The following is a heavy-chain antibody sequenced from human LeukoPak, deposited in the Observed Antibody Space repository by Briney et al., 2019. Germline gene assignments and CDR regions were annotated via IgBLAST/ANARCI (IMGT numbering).Heavy chain of an antibody. Sequence: GASVKVSCKASGYTFTDYYMNWVRQAPGQGLEWMGWINPNSGGTNYLQKFQGRVTMNRDTSINKVFMELSRLTSNDTAVYDCARGVKGLVPHAFNIWGSEGTMVTVSS. V-gene: IGHV1-2*02. J-gene: IGHJ3*02. D-gene: IGHD2-2*01. CDR1: GYTFTDYY. CDR3: ARGVKGLVPHAFNI. CDR2: INPNSGGT.